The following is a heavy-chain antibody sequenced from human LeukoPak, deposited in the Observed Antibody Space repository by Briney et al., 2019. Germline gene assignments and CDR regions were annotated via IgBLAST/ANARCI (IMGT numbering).Heavy chain of an antibody. CDR2: INPNSGGT. V-gene: IGHV1-2*02. J-gene: IGHJ5*02. D-gene: IGHD2-15*01. Sequence: ASVKVSCKASGYTFTGYYMHWVRQAPGQGLGWMGWINPNSGGTNYAQKFQGRVTMTRDTSISTAYMELSRLRSDDTAVYYCAREVRRYCSGGSCYYSYNWFDPWGQGTLVTVSS. CDR1: GYTFTGYY. CDR3: AREVRRYCSGGSCYYSYNWFDP.